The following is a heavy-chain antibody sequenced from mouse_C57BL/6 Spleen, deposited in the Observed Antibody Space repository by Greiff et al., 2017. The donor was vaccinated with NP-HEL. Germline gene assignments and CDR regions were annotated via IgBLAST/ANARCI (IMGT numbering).Heavy chain of an antibody. CDR3: TTGSYCSNYGGFFAY. Sequence: VQLQQSGAELVRPGASVKLSCTASGFNIKDDYMHWVKQRPEQGLEWIGWIDPENGDTEYASKFQGKATITADKSSNTAYLQLSSLTSEDTAVYYCTTGSYCSNYGGFFAYWGQGTLVTVSA. CDR2: IDPENGDT. D-gene: IGHD2-5*01. V-gene: IGHV14-4*01. CDR1: GFNIKDDY. J-gene: IGHJ3*01.